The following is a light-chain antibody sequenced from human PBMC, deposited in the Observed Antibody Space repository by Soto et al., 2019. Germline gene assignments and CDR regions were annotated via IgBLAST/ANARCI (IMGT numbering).Light chain of an antibody. CDR2: EVS. Sequence: QSVLTQPASVSGSPGQSITISCTGTSSDVGGYNYVSWYQQHPGKAPKLMIYEVSNRPSEVSNRFSGSKSGNTASLTISGLQAEDEGNSSGSTLVVFGGGTKLTVL. V-gene: IGLV2-14*01. CDR1: SSDVGGYNY. J-gene: IGLJ2*01. CDR3: STLVV.